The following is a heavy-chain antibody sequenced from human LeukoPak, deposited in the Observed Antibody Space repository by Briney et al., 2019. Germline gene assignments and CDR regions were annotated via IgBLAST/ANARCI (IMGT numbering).Heavy chain of an antibody. D-gene: IGHD3-10*01. J-gene: IGHJ6*02. CDR3: ARGGITMVRGVIIRLYYYYYGMDV. V-gene: IGHV1-8*01. Sequence: ASVKVSCKASGYTFTSYDINWVRQATGQGLEWMGWMNPNSGNTGYAQKFQGRVTMTRNTSISTAYMELSSLRSEDTAVYYCARGGITMVRGVIIRLYYYYYGMDVWGQGTTVTVSS. CDR2: MNPNSGNT. CDR1: GYTFTSYD.